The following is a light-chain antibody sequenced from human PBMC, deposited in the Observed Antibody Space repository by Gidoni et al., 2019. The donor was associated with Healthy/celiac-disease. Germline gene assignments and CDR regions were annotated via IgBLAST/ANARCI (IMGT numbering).Light chain of an antibody. J-gene: IGKJ5*01. V-gene: IGKV3-11*01. CDR1: QSVSSY. CDR3: QQRRNWPPRIT. Sequence: EIVLPQSPATLSLSPGARATLACMASQSVSSYVAWYQQKPGQAPRLLLYDASNSATGIPARFSGSGSGTDFTLTLSSLEPEDFAVYYCQQRRNWPPRITFGQGTRLEIK. CDR2: DAS.